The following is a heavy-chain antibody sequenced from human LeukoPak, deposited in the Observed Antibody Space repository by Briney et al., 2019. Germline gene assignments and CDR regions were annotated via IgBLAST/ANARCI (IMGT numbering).Heavy chain of an antibody. Sequence: GGSLRLSCAASGFTFSAYGMHWVRQAPGKGLEWLAFVRYDGSNKYCADSVKGRFTISRDYSRNMLYLQMDSLRAEDTAFYYCAKDYSLYCSSASCYTPFDYWGQGALVTVSS. V-gene: IGHV3-30*02. CDR2: VRYDGSNK. CDR1: GFTFSAYG. J-gene: IGHJ4*02. CDR3: AKDYSLYCSSASCYTPFDY. D-gene: IGHD2-2*02.